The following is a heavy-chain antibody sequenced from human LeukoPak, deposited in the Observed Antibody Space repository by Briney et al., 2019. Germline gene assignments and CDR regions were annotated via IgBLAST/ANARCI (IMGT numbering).Heavy chain of an antibody. CDR1: GFTFSSYA. Sequence: GSLRLSCSASGFTFSSYAMSWVRQAPGKGLEWVSAISGSGGSTYYADSVKGRFTISRDNSKNTPYLQMNSLRAEDTAVYYCARDYTYCSGSRCYDRFDYWGQGIRVTVSS. V-gene: IGHV3-23*01. CDR3: ARDYTYCSGSRCYDRFDY. D-gene: IGHD2-15*01. J-gene: IGHJ4*02. CDR2: ISGSGGST.